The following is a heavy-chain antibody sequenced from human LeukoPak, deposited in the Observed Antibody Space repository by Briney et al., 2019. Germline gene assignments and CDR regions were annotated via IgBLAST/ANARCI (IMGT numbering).Heavy chain of an antibody. Sequence: PGGSLRLSCAASGFTFSSYSMNWVRQAPGKGLEWVSSISSSSSYIYYADSVKGRFTISRDNAKNSLYLQMNSLRAEDTAVYYCASGFTGCYGSGSWGQGTLVTVSS. CDR3: ASGFTGCYGSGS. CDR1: GFTFSSYS. V-gene: IGHV3-21*01. D-gene: IGHD3-10*01. J-gene: IGHJ5*02. CDR2: ISSSSSYI.